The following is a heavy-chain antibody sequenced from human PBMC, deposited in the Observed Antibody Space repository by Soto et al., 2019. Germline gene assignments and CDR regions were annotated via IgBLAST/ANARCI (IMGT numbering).Heavy chain of an antibody. J-gene: IGHJ4*02. Sequence: SVKVSCKASGCTFSSYAISWVRQAPGQGLEWMGGIIPIFGTANYAQKFQGRVTITADESTSTAYMELSSLRSEDTAVYYCAGSYYYDSSGYYYFDYWGQGTLVTVSS. CDR1: GCTFSSYA. V-gene: IGHV1-69*13. CDR3: AGSYYYDSSGYYYFDY. D-gene: IGHD3-22*01. CDR2: IIPIFGTA.